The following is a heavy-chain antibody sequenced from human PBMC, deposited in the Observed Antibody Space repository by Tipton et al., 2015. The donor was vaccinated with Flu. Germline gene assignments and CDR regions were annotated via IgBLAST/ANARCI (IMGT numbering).Heavy chain of an antibody. CDR3: AKVIPELVAGLDY. J-gene: IGHJ4*02. CDR1: GGSISGSSDY. V-gene: IGHV4-39*02. D-gene: IGHD6-19*01. CDR2: IYSSGST. Sequence: TLSLTCNVSGGSISGSSDYWGWIRQPPGKGLEWIGTIYSSGSTYFNPSLRSRVTISVDTSKNQFSLRLSSVTAADTAVYYCAKVIPELVAGLDYWGQGTLVTVSS.